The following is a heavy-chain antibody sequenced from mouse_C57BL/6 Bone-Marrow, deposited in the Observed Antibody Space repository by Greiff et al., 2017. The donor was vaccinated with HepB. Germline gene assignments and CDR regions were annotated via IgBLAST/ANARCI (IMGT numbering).Heavy chain of an antibody. CDR3: ARKDYGYDVPFDY. V-gene: IGHV1-18*01. CDR2: INPNNGGT. J-gene: IGHJ2*01. Sequence: EVQLQQSGPELVKPGASVKIPCKASGYTFTDYNMDWVKQSHGKSLEWIGDINPNNGGTIYNQKFKGKATLTVDKSSSTAYMELRSLTSEDTAVYYCARKDYGYDVPFDYWGQGTTLTVSS. D-gene: IGHD2-2*01. CDR1: GYTFTDYN.